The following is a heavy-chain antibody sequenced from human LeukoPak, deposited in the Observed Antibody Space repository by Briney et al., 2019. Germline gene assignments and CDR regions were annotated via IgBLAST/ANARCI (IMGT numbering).Heavy chain of an antibody. CDR2: INTNTENP. J-gene: IGHJ4*02. CDR1: GYTFTSYA. V-gene: IGHV7-4-1*02. CDR3: ARGHGDLDY. Sequence: ASVKVSCKASGYTFTSYAVNWVRQETGQGLEWMGWINTNTENPTYAQDFTGRFVYSFDTSVSTAYLQISSLKADDTAVYYCARGHGDLDYWGQGTLVTVSS. D-gene: IGHD4-17*01.